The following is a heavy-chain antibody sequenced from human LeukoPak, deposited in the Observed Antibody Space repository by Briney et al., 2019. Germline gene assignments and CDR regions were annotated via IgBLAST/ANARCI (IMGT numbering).Heavy chain of an antibody. CDR2: IYPGDSDT. J-gene: IGHJ5*02. D-gene: IGHD2-15*01. V-gene: IGHV5-51*01. CDR1: GYKFNNYW. CDR3: ARGYCDTTRCLPVGLDP. Sequence: GESLQISCKGSGYKFNNYWIGWVRQMPGKGLEWIGIIYPGDSDTRYSPSFQGQVTISVDKSISTAYLQWSSLQASDTAMYYCARGYCDTTRCLPVGLDPWGQGTLVTVSS.